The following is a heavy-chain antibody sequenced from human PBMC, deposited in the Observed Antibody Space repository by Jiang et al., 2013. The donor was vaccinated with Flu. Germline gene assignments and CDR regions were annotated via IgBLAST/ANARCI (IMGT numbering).Heavy chain of an antibody. D-gene: IGHD3/OR15-3a*01. CDR1: GFAFSSYA. Sequence: LSCSVSGFAFSSYAIFWVRQAPGKGLEYVSAIASDGSGTYYADSVKDRFTISRDNSKNTLYLQMSSLRVEDTAVYYCVKARTTSTFWTSYFDFWGQGTLVTVSS. CDR3: VKARTTSTFWTSYFDF. J-gene: IGHJ4*02. CDR2: IASDGSGT. V-gene: IGHV3-64D*06.